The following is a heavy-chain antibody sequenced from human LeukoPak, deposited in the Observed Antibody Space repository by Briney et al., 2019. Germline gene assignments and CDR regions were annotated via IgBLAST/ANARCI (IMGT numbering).Heavy chain of an antibody. D-gene: IGHD5-18*01. Sequence: SETLSLTCTVSGYSISSGYYWGWIRQPPGKGLEWIGSIYHSGSTYYNPSLKSRVTISVDTSKNQFSLKLSSVTAADTAVYYCARVPRGYSYGLNYWGQGTLVTDSS. CDR1: GYSISSGYY. CDR3: ARVPRGYSYGLNY. J-gene: IGHJ4*02. CDR2: IYHSGST. V-gene: IGHV4-38-2*02.